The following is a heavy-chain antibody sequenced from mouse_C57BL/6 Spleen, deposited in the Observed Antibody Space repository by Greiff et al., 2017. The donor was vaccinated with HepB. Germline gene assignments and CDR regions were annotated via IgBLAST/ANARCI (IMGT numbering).Heavy chain of an antibody. D-gene: IGHD1-1*01. CDR3: TGDLLRYHFDV. CDR1: GFTFSNYW. Sequence: EVKVEESGGGLVQPGGSMKLSCVASGFTFSNYWMNWVRQSPEKGLEWVAQIRLKSDNYATHYAESVKGRFTISRDDSKSSVYLQMNNLRAEDTGIYYCTGDLLRYHFDVWGTGTTVTVSS. J-gene: IGHJ1*03. V-gene: IGHV6-3*01. CDR2: IRLKSDNYAT.